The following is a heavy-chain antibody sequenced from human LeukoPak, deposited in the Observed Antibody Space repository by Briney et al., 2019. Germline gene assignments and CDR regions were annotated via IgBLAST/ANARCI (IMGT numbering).Heavy chain of an antibody. CDR2: IYYSGST. V-gene: IGHV4-39*01. Sequence: SETLSLTCTVSGGSISSSSYYRGWIRQPPGKGLEWIGSIYYSGSTYYNPSLKSRVTISVDTSKNPFSLKLSSVTAADTSVYYCARGIAAAGYYIDYWGQGTLVTVSS. CDR3: ARGIAAAGYYIDY. D-gene: IGHD6-13*01. J-gene: IGHJ4*02. CDR1: GGSISSSSYY.